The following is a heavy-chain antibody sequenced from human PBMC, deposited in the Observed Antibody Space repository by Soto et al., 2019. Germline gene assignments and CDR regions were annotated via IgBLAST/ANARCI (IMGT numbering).Heavy chain of an antibody. CDR1: GFTFSSYG. D-gene: IGHD2-15*01. Sequence: GGSLRLSCAASGFTFSSYGMHLVRQSPGKGLEWVAVIWYDGSNKYYADSVKGRFTISRDNSKNTLYLQMKSLRAEDTAVYYCARDSKLDDCSGGSCYGDYPYGMDVWGQGTRVTVSS. CDR3: ARDSKLDDCSGGSCYGDYPYGMDV. J-gene: IGHJ6*02. CDR2: IWYDGSNK. V-gene: IGHV3-33*01.